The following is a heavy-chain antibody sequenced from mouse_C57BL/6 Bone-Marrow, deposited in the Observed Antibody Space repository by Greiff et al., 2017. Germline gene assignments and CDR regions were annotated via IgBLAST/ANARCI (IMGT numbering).Heavy chain of an antibody. Sequence: EVKLMESEGGLVQPGSSMKLSCTASGFTFSDYYMAWVRQVPEKGLEWVANINSDGSSTSYLDSLMSRFIISRDNAKNILYQQMSSLKSEDTATYYCARGYGSRNWYCDVGGTGTTVTVSS. J-gene: IGHJ1*03. D-gene: IGHD1-1*01. V-gene: IGHV5-16*01. CDR1: GFTFSDYY. CDR3: ARGYGSRNWYCDV. CDR2: INSDGSST.